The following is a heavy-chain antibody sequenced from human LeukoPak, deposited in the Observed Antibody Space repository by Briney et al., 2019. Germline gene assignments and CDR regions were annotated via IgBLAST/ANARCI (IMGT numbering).Heavy chain of an antibody. J-gene: IGHJ4*02. V-gene: IGHV3-53*01. CDR1: GFTVSSNY. CDR2: IYSGGST. CDR3: AKVLEPYDFWSGYQYYFDY. Sequence: GGSLRLSCAASGFTVSSNYMSWVRQAPGKGLEWVSVIYSGGSTYYADSVKGRFTISRDNSKNTLYLQMNSLRAEDTAVYYCAKVLEPYDFWSGYQYYFDYWGQGTLVTVSS. D-gene: IGHD3-3*01.